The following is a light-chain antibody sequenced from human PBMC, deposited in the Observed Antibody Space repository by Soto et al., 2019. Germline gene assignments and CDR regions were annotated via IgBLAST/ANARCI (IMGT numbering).Light chain of an antibody. Sequence: IVLTQSPATLSLSPGERASLSCRASQSISTYLAWYQQQPGQAPRLLISDASDRAPGIPARFSGSGSGTDFTLTIARLEPEDFAVYYCQQYGDSPRTFGQGTRLEIK. V-gene: IGKV3-11*01. CDR1: QSISTY. CDR3: QQYGDSPRT. CDR2: DAS. J-gene: IGKJ5*01.